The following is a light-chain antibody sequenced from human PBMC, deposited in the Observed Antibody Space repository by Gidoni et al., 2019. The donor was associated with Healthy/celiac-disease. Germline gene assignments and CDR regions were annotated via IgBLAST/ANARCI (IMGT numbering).Light chain of an antibody. CDR2: EVS. J-gene: IGLJ1*01. CDR3: SSYAGSNILYV. Sequence: SALTQPPSASGSPGQSVTISCTGTSSDVGGYNYVSWYQQHPGKAPKLMLYEVSKRPSGVPDRFSGSKSGNTASLTVSGLQAEDEADYYCSSYAGSNILYVFGTGTKVTVL. CDR1: SSDVGGYNY. V-gene: IGLV2-8*01.